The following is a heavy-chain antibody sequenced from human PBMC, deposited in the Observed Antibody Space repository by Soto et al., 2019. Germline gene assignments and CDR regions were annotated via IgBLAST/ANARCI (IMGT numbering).Heavy chain of an antibody. V-gene: IGHV1-69*13. CDR1: GGSFTYT. CDR2: IIPIFGTA. CDR3: ARLHSHGTYGMDV. J-gene: IGHJ6*02. D-gene: IGHD5-18*01. Sequence: SVKVSCKASGGSFTYTLSWVRQAPGQGLEWMGGIIPIFGTANYAQKFQGRATITADESTKTAYMELSTLRSEDTAVYYCARLHSHGTYGMDVWGQGTTVTVSS.